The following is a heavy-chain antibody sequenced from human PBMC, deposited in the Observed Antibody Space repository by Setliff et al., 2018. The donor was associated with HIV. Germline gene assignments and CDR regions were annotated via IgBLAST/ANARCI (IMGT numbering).Heavy chain of an antibody. V-gene: IGHV3-48*03. CDR3: ARDHRWFLQGANSGVDH. CDR2: ISGTGSTK. J-gene: IGHJ4*02. CDR1: GFTFSSYA. D-gene: IGHD3-22*01. Sequence: GGSLRLSCAASGFTFSSYAMNWVRQAPGRGLEWVSYISGTGSTKYSADSVKGRFTISRDNANNSLNLQMNSLRAQDTAIYYCARDHRWFLQGANSGVDHWGQGTLVTVSS.